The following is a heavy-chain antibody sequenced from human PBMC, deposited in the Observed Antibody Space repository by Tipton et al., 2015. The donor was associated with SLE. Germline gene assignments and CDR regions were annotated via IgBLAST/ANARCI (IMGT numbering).Heavy chain of an antibody. D-gene: IGHD5-12*01. CDR1: GGSFSGYY. V-gene: IGHV4-59*01. CDR3: AGDIGGYDFAL. CDR2: IFHTGGT. J-gene: IGHJ4*02. Sequence: TLSLTCAVYGGSFSGYYWSWIRQPPGKTLEWIGYIFHTGGTKYNPSLRSRVTMSLDQSKNQFSLTLTSVTAADTAVYYCAGDIGGYDFALWGPGTLVTVSS.